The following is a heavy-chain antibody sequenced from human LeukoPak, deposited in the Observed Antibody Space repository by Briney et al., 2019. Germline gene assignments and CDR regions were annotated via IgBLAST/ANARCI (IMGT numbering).Heavy chain of an antibody. CDR3: ARGRGSHYYGSGSYYNGGDY. D-gene: IGHD3-10*01. Sequence: ASVKVSCKASGYAFTSYGISWVRQAPGQGLEWMGWISAYNGNTNYAQKLQGRVTMTTDTSTSTAYMELRSLRSDDTAVYYCARGRGSHYYGSGSYYNGGDYWGQGTLVTVSS. J-gene: IGHJ4*02. V-gene: IGHV1-18*01. CDR1: GYAFTSYG. CDR2: ISAYNGNT.